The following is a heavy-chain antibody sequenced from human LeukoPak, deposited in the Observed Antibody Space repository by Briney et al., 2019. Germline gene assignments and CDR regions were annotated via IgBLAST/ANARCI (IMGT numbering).Heavy chain of an antibody. CDR1: GFTFSSYG. Sequence: PGGSLRLSCAASGFTFSSYGMHWVRQAPGKGLEWVAFIRYDGSNKYYADSVKGRFTISRDNSKNTLYLQMNSLRAEDTAAYYCAKDLWTTVTTIDYWGQGTLVTVSS. CDR3: AKDLWTTVTTIDY. D-gene: IGHD4-17*01. J-gene: IGHJ4*02. CDR2: IRYDGSNK. V-gene: IGHV3-30*02.